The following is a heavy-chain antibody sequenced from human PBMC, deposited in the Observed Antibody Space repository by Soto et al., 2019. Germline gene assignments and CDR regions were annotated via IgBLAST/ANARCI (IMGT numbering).Heavy chain of an antibody. CDR2: IYTGGNT. D-gene: IGHD6-13*01. J-gene: IGHJ4*02. V-gene: IGHV3-53*01. CDR3: ATSYTSSWYYFDY. Sequence: GGSLRLSCAASGFTVSSNYMSWVRQAPGKGLEWVSIIYTGGNTYYRDSVKGRFTLSRDNSKNTVYLQMNSLRAEDTALYYCATSYTSSWYYFDYWGQGTPVTVSS. CDR1: GFTVSSNY.